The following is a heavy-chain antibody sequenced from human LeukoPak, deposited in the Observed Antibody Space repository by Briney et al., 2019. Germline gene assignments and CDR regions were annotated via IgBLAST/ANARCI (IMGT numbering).Heavy chain of an antibody. D-gene: IGHD3-3*01. V-gene: IGHV1-18*01. J-gene: IGHJ4*02. Sequence: ASVKVSCKASGGTFSSYAISWVRQAPGQGLEWMGWISPYNDNTKYAQKVQGRVTMTTDTSTTTAYMELRSLGYDDTAVYYCAREKDAFCSDWGQGTLVTVSS. CDR3: AREKDAFCSD. CDR2: ISPYNDNT. CDR1: GGTFSSYA.